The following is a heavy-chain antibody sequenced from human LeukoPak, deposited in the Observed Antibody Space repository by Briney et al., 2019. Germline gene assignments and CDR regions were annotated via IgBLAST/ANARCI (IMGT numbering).Heavy chain of an antibody. CDR2: INHSGST. V-gene: IGHV4-34*01. J-gene: IGHJ6*03. Sequence: TASETLSLTCAVYGGSFSGYYWSWIRQPPGKGLEWIGEINHSGSTNYNPSLKSRVTISVDTSKNQFSLKLSSVTAADTAVYYCARGRRCSSTSCYTNYYYYYMDVWGKGTTVTVSS. D-gene: IGHD2-2*02. CDR1: GGSFSGYY. CDR3: ARGRRCSSTSCYTNYYYYYMDV.